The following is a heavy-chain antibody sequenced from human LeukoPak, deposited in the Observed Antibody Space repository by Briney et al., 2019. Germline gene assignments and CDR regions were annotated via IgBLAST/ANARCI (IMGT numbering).Heavy chain of an antibody. CDR2: IYYSGNT. J-gene: IGHJ4*02. CDR1: GGSISSTAYY. V-gene: IGHV4-39*01. Sequence: SETLSLTCIVSGGSISSTAYYWGWIRQPPGKGLEWIGSIYYSGNTYYNPSLKSRVTISIDTSNNQFSLKLSSVTAADTAVYYCARRFYYDSSGYRFDYWGQGTLVTVSS. CDR3: ARRFYYDSSGYRFDY. D-gene: IGHD3-22*01.